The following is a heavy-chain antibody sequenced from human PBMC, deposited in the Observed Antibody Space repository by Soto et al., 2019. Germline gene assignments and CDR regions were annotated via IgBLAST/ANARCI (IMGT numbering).Heavy chain of an antibody. J-gene: IGHJ3*01. Sequence: QVHLVQSGAEVKKPGASVKVSCKASGYVFTGYYIHWVRQAPGQGLEWMGWINPKSGGAHIAQKFQGWVILTRDTSISTTYMEVNRLTSNDTAVYYCVRDYYDGSASYGFEFWGQGTPVTVAS. CDR1: GYVFTGYY. CDR3: VRDYYDGSASYGFEF. D-gene: IGHD3-22*01. CDR2: INPKSGGA. V-gene: IGHV1-2*04.